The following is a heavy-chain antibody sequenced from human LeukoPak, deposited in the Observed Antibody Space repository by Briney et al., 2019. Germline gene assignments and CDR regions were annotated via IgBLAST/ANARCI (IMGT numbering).Heavy chain of an antibody. CDR1: AITLSNYG. CDR3: AKRGVVIRVILVGFHKEAYYFDS. Sequence: PGGSLRLSCAVSAITLSNYGMTWVRQAPGKGLEWVAGISDTGGRTNYADSVKGRFTISRDNPKNTLYLQMNSLRAEDTAVYFCAKRGVVIRVILVGFHKEAYYFDSWGQGALVTVSS. D-gene: IGHD3-22*01. CDR2: ISDTGGRT. V-gene: IGHV3-23*01. J-gene: IGHJ4*02.